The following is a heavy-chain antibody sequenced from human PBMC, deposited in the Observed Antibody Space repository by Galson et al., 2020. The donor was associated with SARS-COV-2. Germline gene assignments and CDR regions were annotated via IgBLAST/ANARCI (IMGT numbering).Heavy chain of an antibody. CDR1: GYSFTNYW. CDR2: IYPGDSDT. Sequence: GESLKISCQASGYSFTNYWIAWVRQMPGKGLAYMGIIYPGDSDTRYSPSFKGRVTISADKSMKTAYLQWSSLRASDTAIYYCARAPTSISNPYYFDYWGQGTLVTVSS. CDR3: ARAPTSISNPYYFDY. J-gene: IGHJ4*02. D-gene: IGHD2-2*01. V-gene: IGHV5-51*01.